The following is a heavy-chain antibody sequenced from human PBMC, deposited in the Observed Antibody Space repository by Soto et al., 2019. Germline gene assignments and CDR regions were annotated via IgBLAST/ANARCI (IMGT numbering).Heavy chain of an antibody. CDR2: IYYSGST. CDR1: GGSISSYY. CDR3: ARTYDSSGDFDY. J-gene: IGHJ4*02. D-gene: IGHD3-22*01. V-gene: IGHV4-59*01. Sequence: SETLSLTCTVSGGSISSYYWSWIRQPPGKGLEWIGYIYYSGSTNYNPSLKSRVTISVDTSKNQFSLKLSSVTAADTAVYYCARTYDSSGDFDYWGQGTLVTVSS.